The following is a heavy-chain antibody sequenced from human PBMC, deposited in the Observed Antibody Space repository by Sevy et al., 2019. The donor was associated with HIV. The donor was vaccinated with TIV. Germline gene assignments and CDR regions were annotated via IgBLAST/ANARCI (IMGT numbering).Heavy chain of an antibody. CDR3: ARVYSGYYNS. Sequence: GGTLRLSCAASGFTFSSYTINWVRQAPGKGLEWVSTISSSGNYIYYADSVNGRFTISRDNAKNSLYLQMNSLRAEDTAVYYCARVYSGYYNSWGQGTLVTVSS. CDR2: ISSSGNYI. CDR1: GFTFSSYT. V-gene: IGHV3-21*01. D-gene: IGHD1-26*01. J-gene: IGHJ4*02.